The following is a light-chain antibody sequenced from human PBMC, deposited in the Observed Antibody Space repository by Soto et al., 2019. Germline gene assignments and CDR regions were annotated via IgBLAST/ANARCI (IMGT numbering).Light chain of an antibody. CDR1: QGIRND. J-gene: IGKJ4*01. CDR2: AAS. CDR3: LQHNDYPKPA. V-gene: IGKV1-17*01. Sequence: DIQMTQSPSSLSASVGDRITITCRASQGIRNDLGWYQQKPGKAPKRLIYAASSLQSGVPSRFSGSGSGPECTLTNSSLQSEDSAAYCCLQHNDYPKPAFGGGTKVEIK.